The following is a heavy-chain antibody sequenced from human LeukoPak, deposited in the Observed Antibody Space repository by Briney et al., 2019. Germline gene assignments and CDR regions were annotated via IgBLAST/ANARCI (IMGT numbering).Heavy chain of an antibody. CDR3: ARDPSIAGGMDV. V-gene: IGHV1-46*01. D-gene: IGHD1-1*01. CDR1: GYTFTSYY. J-gene: IGHJ6*02. Sequence: ASVKVSCKASGYTFTSYYMHWVRQAPGQGLEWMGIINPSGGSTSYAQKFQGRVTMTRDTSTSTVYTELSSLRSEDTAVYYCARDPSIAGGMDVWGQGTTVTVSS. CDR2: INPSGGST.